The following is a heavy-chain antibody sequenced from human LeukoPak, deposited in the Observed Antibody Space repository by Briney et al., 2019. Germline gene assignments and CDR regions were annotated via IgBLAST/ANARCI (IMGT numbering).Heavy chain of an antibody. CDR2: IKSKTDGGTT. D-gene: IGHD3-22*01. CDR1: GFNFINYA. CDR3: TTVLGYF. Sequence: GGSLRLSCAASGFNFINYAIHWVRQAPGKGLEWVGRIKSKTDGGTTDYAAPVKGRFIISRDDSKNTLYLQMNSLKTEDTAVYYCTTVLGYFGGQGTLVTVSS. V-gene: IGHV3-15*01. J-gene: IGHJ4*02.